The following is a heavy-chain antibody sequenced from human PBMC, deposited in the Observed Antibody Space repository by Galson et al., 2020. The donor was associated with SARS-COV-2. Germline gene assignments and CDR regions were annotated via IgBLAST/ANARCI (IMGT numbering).Heavy chain of an antibody. J-gene: IGHJ4*02. CDR3: ARVVLRSWALDY. CDR1: GFTFSTYG. V-gene: IGHV3-33*01. CDR2: IWYDGTNK. D-gene: IGHD3-22*01. Sequence: LRLSCAASGFTFSTYGMHWVRQAPGKGLEWVAVIWYDGTNKYYADSVKGRFTISRDNSKNTLYLQMNSLRAEDTAVYYCARVVLRSWALDYWGQGTLVTVSS.